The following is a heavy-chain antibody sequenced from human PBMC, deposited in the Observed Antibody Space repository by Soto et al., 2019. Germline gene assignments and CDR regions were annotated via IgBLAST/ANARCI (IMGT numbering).Heavy chain of an antibody. V-gene: IGHV1-18*01. CDR3: AGVRYSSSWQQNDY. D-gene: IGHD6-13*01. Sequence: QVQLVQSGAEVKKPGASVKVSCKASGYTFTSYGISWARQAPGQGLEWMGWISAYNGNTNYAQKLQGRVTMTTDASTSTAYMELRSLRSDDTAVYYGAGVRYSSSWQQNDYWGQGTLVTVS. CDR2: ISAYNGNT. CDR1: GYTFTSYG. J-gene: IGHJ4*02.